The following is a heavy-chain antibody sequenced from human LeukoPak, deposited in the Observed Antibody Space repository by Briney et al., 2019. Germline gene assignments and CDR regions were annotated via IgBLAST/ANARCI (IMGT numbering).Heavy chain of an antibody. CDR2: IRYDGNNK. D-gene: IGHD1-7*01. V-gene: IGHV3-30*02. Sequence: GGSLRLSGAASGFTFSGSAMSWVRQAPGKGLEWVAFIRYDGNNKYYADSVKGRFTISRDNSGNTLYIQMNSLKAEDTAVYYCAKELELRTYYYYYMDVWGKGTTVTVSS. CDR1: GFTFSGSA. J-gene: IGHJ6*03. CDR3: AKELELRTYYYYYMDV.